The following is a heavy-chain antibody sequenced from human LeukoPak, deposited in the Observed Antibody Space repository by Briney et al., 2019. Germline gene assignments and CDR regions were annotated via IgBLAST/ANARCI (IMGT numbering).Heavy chain of an antibody. CDR1: GYSITDGYY. CDR2: ISSSGSTI. Sequence: LSLTCTVSGYSITDGYYWGWIRQPPGKGLEWVSYISSSGSTIYYADSVKGRFTISRDNAKNSLYLQMNSLRAEDTAVYYCARDQGELHDYWGQGTLVTVSS. J-gene: IGHJ4*02. V-gene: IGHV3-11*01. D-gene: IGHD1-26*01. CDR3: ARDQGELHDY.